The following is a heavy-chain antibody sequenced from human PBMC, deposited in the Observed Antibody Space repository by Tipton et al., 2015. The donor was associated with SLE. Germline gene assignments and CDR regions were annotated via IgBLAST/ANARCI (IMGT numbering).Heavy chain of an antibody. D-gene: IGHD3-10*01. J-gene: IGHJ4*02. Sequence: SLRLSCAASGFTFSSYAMSWVRQAPGKGLEWVSVIYSGGSTYYADSVKGRFTISRDNSKNTLYLQMNSLRAEDTAVYYCAREDRVQGVIIGYWGQGTLVTVSS. V-gene: IGHV3-53*05. CDR3: AREDRVQGVIIGY. CDR1: GFTFSSYA. CDR2: IYSGGST.